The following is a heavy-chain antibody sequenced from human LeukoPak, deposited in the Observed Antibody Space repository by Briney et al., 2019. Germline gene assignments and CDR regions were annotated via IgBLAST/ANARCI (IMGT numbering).Heavy chain of an antibody. CDR2: ISGSGGST. CDR3: ATYGDYEEPNFDY. D-gene: IGHD4-17*01. J-gene: IGHJ4*02. Sequence: QAGGSLRLSCAASGFTFSSYAMSWVRQAPGKGLEWVSAISGSGGSTYYADSVKGRFTISRDNSKNTLYLQMNSLRAEDTAVYYCATYGDYEEPNFDYWGQGTLVTVSS. CDR1: GFTFSSYA. V-gene: IGHV3-23*01.